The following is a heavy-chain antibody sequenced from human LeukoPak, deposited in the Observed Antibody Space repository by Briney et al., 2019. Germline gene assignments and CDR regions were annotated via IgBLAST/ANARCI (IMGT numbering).Heavy chain of an antibody. CDR3: ARGVAGAGNDY. CDR1: GFTFSSYS. J-gene: IGHJ4*02. Sequence: GGSLRLSCAASGFTFSSYSMNWVRQAQGKGLEWVSFISSSTSSIYYADSVKGRLTISRDNTKNYLYLHMNSLRDDDTAVYYCARGVAGAGNDYWGQGTLVTVSS. D-gene: IGHD6-13*01. V-gene: IGHV3-48*02. CDR2: ISSSTSSI.